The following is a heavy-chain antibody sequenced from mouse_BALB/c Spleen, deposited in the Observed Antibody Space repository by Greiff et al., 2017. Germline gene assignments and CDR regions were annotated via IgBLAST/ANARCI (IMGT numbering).Heavy chain of an antibody. D-gene: IGHD1-1*01. J-gene: IGHJ3*01. CDR1: GFTFSSYT. CDR2: ISSGGSYT. V-gene: IGHV5-6-4*01. Sequence: EVKLVESGGGLVKPGGSLKLSCAASGFTFSSYTMSWVRQTPEKRLEWVATISSGGSYTYYPDSVKGRFTISRDNAKNTLYLQMSSLKSEDTAMYYCTRDHYYGSRGGFAYWGQGTLVTVSA. CDR3: TRDHYYGSRGGFAY.